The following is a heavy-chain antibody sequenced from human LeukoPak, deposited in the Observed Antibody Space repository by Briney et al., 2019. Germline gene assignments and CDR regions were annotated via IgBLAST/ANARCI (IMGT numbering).Heavy chain of an antibody. Sequence: SETLSLTCAVSGYSISSGYYWGWIRQPPGKGLEWIGSIYHSGSTYYNPSLKSRVTISVDTSKNQFSLKLSSVTAADTAVYYCARHGYSYGSDYWGQGTLVTVSS. CDR2: IYHSGST. D-gene: IGHD5-18*01. J-gene: IGHJ4*02. V-gene: IGHV4-38-2*01. CDR3: ARHGYSYGSDY. CDR1: GYSISSGYY.